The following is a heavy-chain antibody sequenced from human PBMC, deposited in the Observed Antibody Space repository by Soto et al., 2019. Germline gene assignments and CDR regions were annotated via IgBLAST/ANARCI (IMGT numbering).Heavy chain of an antibody. V-gene: IGHV2-5*01. Sequence: QITLKESGPTLVRPTQTLTLTCTFSGFSLTTSGAGVAWIRQPPGKALEWLAVIYWNDNKRYSPSLRSSLTITKDTSKNPVVLTMTNMDPVDTATYYCAHRAGVAATGGAFSVWGQGTLVTVSS. D-gene: IGHD6-13*01. CDR3: AHRAGVAATGGAFSV. J-gene: IGHJ3*01. CDR2: IYWNDNK. CDR1: GFSLTTSGAG.